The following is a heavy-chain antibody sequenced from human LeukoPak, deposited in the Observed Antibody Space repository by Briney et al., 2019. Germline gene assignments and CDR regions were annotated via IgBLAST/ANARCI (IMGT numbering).Heavy chain of an antibody. Sequence: PSETLSLTCTVSGGSISSSSYYWGWIRQPPGKGLEWIGRIYYSGSTYYNPSLKSRVTISVDTSKNQFYLDLSSVTAADSAVYYCASPHYGSGSYSDYLGQGTLGTVSS. J-gene: IGHJ4*02. CDR3: ASPHYGSGSYSDY. V-gene: IGHV4-39*01. CDR1: GGSISSSSYY. D-gene: IGHD3-10*01. CDR2: IYYSGST.